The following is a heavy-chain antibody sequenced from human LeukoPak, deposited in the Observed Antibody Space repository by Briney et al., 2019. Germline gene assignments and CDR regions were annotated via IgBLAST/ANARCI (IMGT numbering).Heavy chain of an antibody. Sequence: PSETLSLTCTVSGGSISSYYWSWIRQPPGKGLEWIGYIYYSGSTNYNPSLKSRVTISVDTSKNQFSLKLSSVTAADTAVYYCAREANCSGGSCYNNDAFDIWGQGTMATVSS. CDR2: IYYSGST. V-gene: IGHV4-59*01. J-gene: IGHJ3*02. CDR1: GGSISSYY. CDR3: AREANCSGGSCYNNDAFDI. D-gene: IGHD2-15*01.